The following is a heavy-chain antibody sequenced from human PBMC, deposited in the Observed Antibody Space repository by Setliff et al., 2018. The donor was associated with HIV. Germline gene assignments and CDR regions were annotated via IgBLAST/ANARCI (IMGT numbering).Heavy chain of an antibody. CDR2: INPSDST. CDR1: GGSFSNHY. Sequence: PSETLSLTCAVDGGSFSNHYWTWIRQPPGKGLEWIGEINPSDSTHYNPSLKSRVTISVDTSKNQFSLILTSVTAADTAVYYCARGGDWTLDYWGRGSLVTVSS. J-gene: IGHJ4*02. V-gene: IGHV4-34*01. D-gene: IGHD2-21*02. CDR3: ARGGDWTLDY.